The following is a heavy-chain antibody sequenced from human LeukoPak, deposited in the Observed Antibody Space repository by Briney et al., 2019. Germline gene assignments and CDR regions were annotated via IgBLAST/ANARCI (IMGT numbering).Heavy chain of an antibody. CDR2: IRYDGSNK. D-gene: IGHD2-15*01. J-gene: IGHJ4*02. CDR1: GFTFSSYG. CDR3: AKDFCNGGSCYSLNY. V-gene: IGHV3-30*02. Sequence: GGSLRLSCAASGFTFSSYGMHWVRQAPGKGLEWAAFIRYDGSNKYYADSVKGRFTISRDNSKNALYLQMNSLRAEDTAVYYCAKDFCNGGSCYSLNYWGQGTLVTVSS.